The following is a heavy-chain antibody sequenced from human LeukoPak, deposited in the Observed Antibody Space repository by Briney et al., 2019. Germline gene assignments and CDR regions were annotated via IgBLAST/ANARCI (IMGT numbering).Heavy chain of an antibody. Sequence: PGGSLRLSCAASGFTLNTYAMNWVRQAPGKGLECVSTISGSGRDTYYTDSVKGRFTISRDSSKNTLYLQMNSLRAEDTAVYYCAKGREAYSGSYTPFDSWGQGILVIVSS. D-gene: IGHD1-26*01. V-gene: IGHV3-23*01. CDR3: AKGREAYSGSYTPFDS. CDR2: ISGSGRDT. CDR1: GFTLNTYA. J-gene: IGHJ4*02.